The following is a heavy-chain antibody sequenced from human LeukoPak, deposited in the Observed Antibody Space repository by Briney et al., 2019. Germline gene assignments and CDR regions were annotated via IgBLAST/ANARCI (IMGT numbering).Heavy chain of an antibody. CDR2: VYYSGST. CDR3: AKHLFNTFYDRIWFDP. J-gene: IGHJ5*02. CDR1: GGSINNYY. V-gene: IGHV4-59*01. D-gene: IGHD3-22*01. Sequence: SETLSLTCSVSGGSINNYYWSWIRQPPGQGLEWIGSVYYSGSTNYNPSLKSRATISVDTSTNQFSLKLKSVTAADTAVYYCAKHLFNTFYDRIWFDPWGQGTLVTVSS.